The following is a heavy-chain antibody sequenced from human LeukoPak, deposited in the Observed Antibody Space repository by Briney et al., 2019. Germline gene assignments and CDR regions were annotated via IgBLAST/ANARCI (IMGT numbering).Heavy chain of an antibody. J-gene: IGHJ2*01. D-gene: IGHD6-19*01. CDR2: IYYSGST. CDR3: ARGGGWPYWYFDL. CDR1: GGSISSYY. V-gene: IGHV4-59*01. Sequence: PSETLSLTCTVSGGSISSYYWSWIRQPPGKGLEWIAYIYYSGSTNYNPSLKSRVTISVDTSKNQFSLKLSSVTAADTAVYYCARGGGWPYWYFDLWGRGTLVTVSS.